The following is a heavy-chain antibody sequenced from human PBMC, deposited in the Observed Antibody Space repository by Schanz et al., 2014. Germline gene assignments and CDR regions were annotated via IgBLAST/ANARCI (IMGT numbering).Heavy chain of an antibody. Sequence: QVQLVQSGAEVQKPGASVMLSCKTSGYSFNLFGVSWVRQAPGQGLEWMGWISAYNGNMNYAPKFQGRVTMTTDTSTSTAYMELRNLSSDDTDVYYCVRDGDERLVVIFDQWGQGTLVTVSS. CDR1: GYSFNLFG. V-gene: IGHV1-18*04. D-gene: IGHD3-22*01. CDR2: ISAYNGNM. CDR3: VRDGDERLVVIFDQ. J-gene: IGHJ4*02.